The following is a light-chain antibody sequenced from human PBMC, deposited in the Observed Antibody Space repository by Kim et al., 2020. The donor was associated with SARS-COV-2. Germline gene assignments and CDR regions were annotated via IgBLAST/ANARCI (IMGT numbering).Light chain of an antibody. CDR2: EDT. J-gene: IGLJ3*02. CDR1: ALPMKY. CDR3: YSTDRSGGLSV. V-gene: IGLV3-10*01. Sequence: SYELTQPPSVSVSPGQTARITCSGDALPMKYAFWYQQQPGQAPVLVIYEDTKRPSGIPERVSGSSSGTTATLTISGAQVDVEGYYFCYSTDRSGGLSVFG.